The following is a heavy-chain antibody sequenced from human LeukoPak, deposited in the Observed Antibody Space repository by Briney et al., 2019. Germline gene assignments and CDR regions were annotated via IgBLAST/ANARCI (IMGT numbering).Heavy chain of an antibody. V-gene: IGHV4-4*01. J-gene: IGHJ4*02. CDR1: GGSISSSNW. D-gene: IGHD3-22*01. CDR2: IYHSGST. CDR3: ARYYDSSGYYRRYHFDY. Sequence: KSSETLSLTCAVSGGSISSSNWWSWVRQPPGQGLEWIGEIYHSGSTNYNPSLKSRVTISVDKSKNQFSLKLSSVTAADTAVYCCARYYDSSGYYRRYHFDYWGQGTLVTVSS.